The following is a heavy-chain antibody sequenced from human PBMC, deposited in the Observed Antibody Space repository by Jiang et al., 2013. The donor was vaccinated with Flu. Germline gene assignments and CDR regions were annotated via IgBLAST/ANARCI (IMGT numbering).Heavy chain of an antibody. CDR1: GFTFSSYA. Sequence: QLVESGGGVVQPGRSLRLSCAASGFTFSSYAMHWVRQAPGKGLEWVAVISYDGSNKYYADSVKGRFTISRDNSKNTLYLQMNSLRAEDTAVYYCARTRVQWLVRALSDYWGQGTLVTVSS. CDR2: ISYDGSNK. V-gene: IGHV3-30-3*01. CDR3: ARTRVQWLVRALSDY. J-gene: IGHJ4*02. D-gene: IGHD6-19*01.